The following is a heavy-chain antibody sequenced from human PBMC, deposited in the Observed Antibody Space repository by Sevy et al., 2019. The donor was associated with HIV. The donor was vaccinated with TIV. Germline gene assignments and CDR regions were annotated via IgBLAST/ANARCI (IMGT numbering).Heavy chain of an antibody. Sequence: ASVKVSCKASGYTFTGYYMHWVRQAPGQGLEWMGWINPNSGGTNYAQTFQGRVTMTRDTSISTAYMELSRLRSDDTAVYYCAKIHIQAVAPDYWGQGTLVTVSS. CDR2: INPNSGGT. CDR3: AKIHIQAVAPDY. V-gene: IGHV1-2*02. CDR1: GYTFTGYY. D-gene: IGHD6-19*01. J-gene: IGHJ4*02.